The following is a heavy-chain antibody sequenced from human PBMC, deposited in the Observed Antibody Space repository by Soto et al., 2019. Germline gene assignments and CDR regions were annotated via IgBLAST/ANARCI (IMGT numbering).Heavy chain of an antibody. CDR2: IYYTGST. Sequence: QVQLQESGPGLVKPSETLSLTCTVSGGSINSYFWSWIRQPPGRGLEYIGYIYYTGSTNYHPSLQSRVTMSIDKSKNQFSLRLTSVTAADTAIYYCARRLYGDPRFDSWGQGTLVTVSS. D-gene: IGHD4-17*01. CDR1: GGSINSYF. CDR3: ARRLYGDPRFDS. J-gene: IGHJ4*02. V-gene: IGHV4-59*08.